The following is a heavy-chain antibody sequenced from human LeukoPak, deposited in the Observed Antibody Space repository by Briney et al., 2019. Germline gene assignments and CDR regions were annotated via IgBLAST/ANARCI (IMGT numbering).Heavy chain of an antibody. CDR3: ARGSSSNSWFFDY. CDR2: TYYRSKWYN. J-gene: IGHJ4*02. V-gene: IGHV6-1*01. Sequence: SQTLSLTCAISGDTVSSNSATWTWIRQSPSSGLEWLGRTYYRSKWYNDYAVSVKSRITINPDTSNNQLSLHLNSVTPEDTAVYYCARGSSSNSWFFDYWGQGTLVTVSS. CDR1: GDTVSSNSAT. D-gene: IGHD6-13*01.